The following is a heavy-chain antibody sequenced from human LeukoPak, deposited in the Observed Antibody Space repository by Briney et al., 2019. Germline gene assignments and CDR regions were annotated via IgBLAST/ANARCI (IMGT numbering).Heavy chain of an antibody. V-gene: IGHV4-39*01. Sequence: PSETLSLTCTVSGDSISSSSYYWGWIRQPPGKGLEWIGSIYYSGSTYYNPSLKSRVTISVDTSKNQFSLKLSSVTAADTAVYYCARAILSGYPDSWGQGTLVIVFS. CDR2: IYYSGST. CDR1: GDSISSSSYY. CDR3: ARAILSGYPDS. D-gene: IGHD3-3*01. J-gene: IGHJ4*02.